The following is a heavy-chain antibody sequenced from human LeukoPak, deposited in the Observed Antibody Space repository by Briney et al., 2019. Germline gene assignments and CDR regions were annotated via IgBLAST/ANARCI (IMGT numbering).Heavy chain of an antibody. CDR2: ISSDGSKQ. D-gene: IGHD6-19*01. V-gene: IGHV3-30*18. Sequence: PGGSLRLSCAASGCTFSSCDMHWVRQAPGKGLEWVAVISSDGSKQYYADSVKGRFTISRDNSKNMLNLQMNSLRPEDTAVFYCAKDGGRSGWPKMGGNFESWGQGSLVTVSS. CDR1: GCTFSSCD. J-gene: IGHJ4*02. CDR3: AKDGGRSGWPKMGGNFES.